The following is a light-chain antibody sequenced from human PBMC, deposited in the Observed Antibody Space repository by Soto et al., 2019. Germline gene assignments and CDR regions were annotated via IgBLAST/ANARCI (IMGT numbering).Light chain of an antibody. CDR3: QQYTNWPPIT. Sequence: EIVMTQSPATLSVSPGERATLSCRASQSVSSNLAWYQQKPGQAPRLLIYGASTSATGIPDRFSGSGSGTEFTLTIGSLQSEDFAVYYCQQYTNWPPITFGQGTRLEIK. CDR1: QSVSSN. J-gene: IGKJ5*01. CDR2: GAS. V-gene: IGKV3-15*01.